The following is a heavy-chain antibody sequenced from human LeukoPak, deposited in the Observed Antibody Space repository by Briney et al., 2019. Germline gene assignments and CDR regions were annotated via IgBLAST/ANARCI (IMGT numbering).Heavy chain of an antibody. CDR1: GFTFSSYG. CDR3: ARSLRVRGVPDYMDV. Sequence: GGSLRLSCAASGFTFSSYGMSWVRQAPGKGLEWVSAISGSGGSTYYADSVKGRFTISRDNSKNTLYLQMYSLRAEDTAVYYCARSLRVRGVPDYMDVWGKGTTVIISS. J-gene: IGHJ6*03. CDR2: ISGSGGST. D-gene: IGHD3-10*02. V-gene: IGHV3-23*01.